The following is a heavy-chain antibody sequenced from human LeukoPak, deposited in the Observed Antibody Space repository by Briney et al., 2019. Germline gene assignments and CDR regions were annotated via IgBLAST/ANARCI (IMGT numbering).Heavy chain of an antibody. CDR1: GFTFSSYG. CDR3: ARGIAVAGTRYYFDY. CDR2: ISGSSSYI. Sequence: SGGSLRLSCAASGFTFSSYGMHWVRQAPGKGLEWVSSISGSSSYIYYADSVKGRFTISRDNTKNSLYLQMNSLRAEDTAVYYCARGIAVAGTRYYFDYWGQGTLVTISS. J-gene: IGHJ4*02. V-gene: IGHV3-21*01. D-gene: IGHD6-19*01.